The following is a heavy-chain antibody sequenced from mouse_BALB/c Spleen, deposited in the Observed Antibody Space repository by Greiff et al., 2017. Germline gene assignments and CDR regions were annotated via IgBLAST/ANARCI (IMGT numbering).Heavy chain of an antibody. V-gene: IGHV3-8*02. CDR1: GDSITSGY. J-gene: IGHJ2*01. CDR2: ISYSGST. CDR3: ARFGTTVVAGDY. Sequence: EVKVEESGPSLVKPSQTLSLTCSVTGDSITSGYWNWIRKFPGNKLEYMGYISYSGSTYYNPSLKSRISITRDTSKNQYYLQLNSVTTEDTATYYCARFGTTVVAGDYWGQGTTLTVSS. D-gene: IGHD1-1*01.